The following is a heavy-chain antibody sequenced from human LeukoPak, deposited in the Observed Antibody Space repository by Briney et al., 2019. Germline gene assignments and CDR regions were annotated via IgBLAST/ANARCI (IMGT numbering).Heavy chain of an antibody. CDR3: ARVGMSRGSLPNSYYYMDV. V-gene: IGHV1-69*05. CDR1: GDIFNSYS. D-gene: IGHD1-26*01. Sequence: SVKVSCKASGDIFNSYSVSWVRQAPGQGLEWMGGIIPMFGSANYAQKFQGRVTITTDQSTTIVYMELSSLSSEDTAVYYCARVGMSRGSLPNSYYYMDVWGKGTTVTVSS. CDR2: IIPMFGSA. J-gene: IGHJ6*03.